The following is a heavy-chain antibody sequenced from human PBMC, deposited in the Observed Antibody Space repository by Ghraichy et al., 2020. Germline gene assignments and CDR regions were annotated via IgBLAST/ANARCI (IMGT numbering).Heavy chain of an antibody. CDR3: ARRAVTNFDY. CDR1: GGSISSSSYY. V-gene: IGHV4-39*01. Sequence: SETLSLTCTVSGGSISSSSYYWDWIRQPPGKGLEWIGSIYYSGITYYSPSLKSRVTISVDTSKNQFSLRLSSVTAADTAVYYCARRAVTNFDYWGQGTLDAV. J-gene: IGHJ4*02. CDR2: IYYSGIT. D-gene: IGHD4-11*01.